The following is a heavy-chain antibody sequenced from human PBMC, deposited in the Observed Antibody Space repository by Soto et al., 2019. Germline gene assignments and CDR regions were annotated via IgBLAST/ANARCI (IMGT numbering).Heavy chain of an antibody. Sequence: EVQLVESGGGLVQPGESLRLSCVVSGFTFRSYWMSWVRQAPGKGLEWVANINQDGSDKYHVDSVKGRFNISRDNAETSLYLQMNCLRAEDTAVYYCARGYCSGGSCYGGGFDYWGQGTLVTVSS. V-gene: IGHV3-7*01. CDR2: INQDGSDK. CDR1: GFTFRSYW. D-gene: IGHD2-15*01. CDR3: ARGYCSGGSCYGGGFDY. J-gene: IGHJ4*02.